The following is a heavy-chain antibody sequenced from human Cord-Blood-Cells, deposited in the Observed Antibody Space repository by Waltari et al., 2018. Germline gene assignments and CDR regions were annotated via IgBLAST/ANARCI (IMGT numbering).Heavy chain of an antibody. CDR2: IYYSGST. Sequence: QVQLQESGPGLVKPSETLSLTCTVSGGSISSYYWSWIRQPPGKGLEWIGYIYYSGSTNSTPSLTRRVTISVDTSKNQFSLKLSSVTAADTAVYYCARPHGSGSYYYFDYWGQGTLVTVSS. CDR1: GGSISSYY. V-gene: IGHV4-59*08. J-gene: IGHJ4*02. D-gene: IGHD3-10*01. CDR3: ARPHGSGSYYYFDY.